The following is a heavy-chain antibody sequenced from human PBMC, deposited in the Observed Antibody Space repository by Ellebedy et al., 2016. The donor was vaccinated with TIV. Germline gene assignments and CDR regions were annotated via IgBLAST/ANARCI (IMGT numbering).Heavy chain of an antibody. CDR1: GFTFSDYS. Sequence: GESLKISCSGSGFTFSDYSMHWVRQAPGRGLEFVSGTNANEGSTHYADSVKGRFVISRDNSKNTLSLQMSGLRGEDTAVYYCAKVAWWELLRRVYFDNWGQGTLVTVSS. V-gene: IGHV3-64D*06. CDR3: AKVAWWELLRRVYFDN. J-gene: IGHJ4*02. D-gene: IGHD1-26*01. CDR2: TNANEGST.